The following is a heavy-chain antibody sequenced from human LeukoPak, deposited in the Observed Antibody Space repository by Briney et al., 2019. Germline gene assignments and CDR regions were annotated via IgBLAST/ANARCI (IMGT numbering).Heavy chain of an antibody. CDR1: GYTLTELS. Sequence: SVKVSCKVSGYTLTELSMHWVRQAPGKGLEWMGRIIPILGIANYAQKFQGRVTITADKSTSTAYMELSSLRSEDTAVYYCARSYGGNSGAYYYYGMDVWGQGTTVTVSS. CDR2: IIPILGIA. J-gene: IGHJ6*02. CDR3: ARSYGGNSGAYYYYGMDV. V-gene: IGHV1-69*02. D-gene: IGHD4-23*01.